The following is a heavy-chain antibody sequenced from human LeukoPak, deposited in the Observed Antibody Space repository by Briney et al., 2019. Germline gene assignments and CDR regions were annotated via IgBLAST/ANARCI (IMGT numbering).Heavy chain of an antibody. D-gene: IGHD4-17*01. J-gene: IGHJ4*02. CDR3: ATHYGDSYFGF. CDR1: GDFITSGTYY. CDR2: IYIGGST. V-gene: IGHV4-61*02. Sequence: SQTLSLTCNVSGDFITSGTYYWNWIRQSAGNGLEWIGRIYIGGSTNYNPSLKGRVTISLDTSQNLFSLKLTSVTAADTAVYYCATHYGDSYFGFWGQGTLVTVSS.